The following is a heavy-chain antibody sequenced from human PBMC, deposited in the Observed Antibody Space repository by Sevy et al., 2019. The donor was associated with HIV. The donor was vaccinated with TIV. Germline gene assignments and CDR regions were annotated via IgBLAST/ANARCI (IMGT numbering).Heavy chain of an antibody. CDR2: ISHDERYK. Sequence: GGSLRLSCAASGFSFSNYDMHWVRQAPGKGLDWVAVISHDERYKNYAESVKVRFSTSRDNFKNTLFLQMDSLRPEDNAVYFCARLVSCGGDCYYLDSWGQGALVTVSS. D-gene: IGHD2-21*02. J-gene: IGHJ4*02. V-gene: IGHV3-30*01. CDR1: GFSFSNYD. CDR3: ARLVSCGGDCYYLDS.